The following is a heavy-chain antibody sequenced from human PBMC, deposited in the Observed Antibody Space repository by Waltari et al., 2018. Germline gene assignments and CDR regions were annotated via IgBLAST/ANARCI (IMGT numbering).Heavy chain of an antibody. V-gene: IGHV3-7*01. CDR3: TRDVWKSCDV. CDR2: INLDGSET. J-gene: IGHJ6*02. CDR1: GCTFSTSW. Sequence: QLVESGGGPFQPGGSLRLSCAAPGCTFSTSWMSWIRQAPEKGLEWVAIINLDGSETYYVDSVKGRFTISRDNARNSLYLQMNSLRVEDTAMYYCTRDVWKSCDVWGQGTTVTVPS. D-gene: IGHD3-16*01.